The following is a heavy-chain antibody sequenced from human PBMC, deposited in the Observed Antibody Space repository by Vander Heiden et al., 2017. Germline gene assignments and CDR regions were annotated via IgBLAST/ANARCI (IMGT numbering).Heavy chain of an antibody. J-gene: IGHJ4*02. V-gene: IGHV3-23*01. CDR2: ISGSGGST. D-gene: IGHD6-13*01. CDR1: GLTSGSYA. CDR3: AKEKKQPSVNYFDY. Sequence: EVPPLESGGGLVQPGGSLRSPSAASGLTSGSYAMSWVRQAPGKGLEWVSAISGSGGSTYYADSVKGRFTISRDNSKNTLYLQMNSLRAEDTAVYYCAKEKKQPSVNYFDYWGQGTLVTVSS.